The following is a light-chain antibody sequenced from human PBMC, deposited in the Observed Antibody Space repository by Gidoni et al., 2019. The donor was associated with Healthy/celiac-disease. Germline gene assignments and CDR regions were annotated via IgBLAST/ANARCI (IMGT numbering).Light chain of an antibody. Sequence: EIVLTQSPGTLSLSPGEGATLSCRASQSVSSRYLTWYQQKPCQATRLLIYGASSRATGIPDRFSGSGSGTDVTLTISRLEPEDFAVYFRQQYGSSPTFGQGTKVEIK. V-gene: IGKV3-20*01. CDR1: QSVSSRY. CDR3: QQYGSSPT. CDR2: GAS. J-gene: IGKJ1*01.